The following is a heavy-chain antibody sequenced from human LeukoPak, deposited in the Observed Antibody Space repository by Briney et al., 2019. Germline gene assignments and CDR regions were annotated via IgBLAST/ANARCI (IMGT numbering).Heavy chain of an antibody. D-gene: IGHD6-19*01. V-gene: IGHV4-59*08. CDR3: ARQLYSSGWSDY. CDR2: IYYSGST. Sequence: SETLSLTCTVSGVSISSYYWSWIRQPPGKGLEWIGYIYYSGSTNYNPSLKSRVTISVDTSKNQFSLKLSSVTAADTAVYYCARQLYSSGWSDYWGQGTLVTVSS. J-gene: IGHJ4*02. CDR1: GVSISSYY.